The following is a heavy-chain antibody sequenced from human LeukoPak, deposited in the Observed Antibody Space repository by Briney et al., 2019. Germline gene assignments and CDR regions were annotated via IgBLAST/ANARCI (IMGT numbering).Heavy chain of an antibody. CDR2: IYYSGSA. D-gene: IGHD6-13*01. CDR3: ARGISAAGARWFDP. V-gene: IGHV4-59*12. J-gene: IGHJ5*02. CDR1: GDSINNYY. Sequence: SETLSLTCTVSGDSINNYYWSWIRQPPGKGLEWIGYIYYSGSANYNPSLKSRVTISVDKSKNQFSLKVSSVTAADTAVYYCARGISAAGARWFDPWGQGTLVTVSS.